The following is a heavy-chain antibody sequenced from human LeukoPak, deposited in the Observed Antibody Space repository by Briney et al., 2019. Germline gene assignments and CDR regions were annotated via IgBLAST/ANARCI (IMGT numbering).Heavy chain of an antibody. CDR1: GFTLRRYS. CDR2: ITSNGGTT. V-gene: IGHV3-64D*06. D-gene: IGHD6-25*01. CDR3: VKRGLGSGPIYYVDC. Sequence: QTGGSQRLSCSGSGFTLRRYSMHWLRQAPGRGLEYVSGITSNGGTTYYADSMKGRFTISRDNSKNTLYLQMSSLRAEDTAVYYCVKRGLGSGPIYYVDCWGQGSLVTVSS. J-gene: IGHJ4*02.